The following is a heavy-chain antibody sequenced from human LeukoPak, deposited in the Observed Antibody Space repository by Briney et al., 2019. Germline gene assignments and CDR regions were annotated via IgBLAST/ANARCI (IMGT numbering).Heavy chain of an antibody. D-gene: IGHD2-2*02. V-gene: IGHV3-23*01. Sequence: SCKASGGTFSSYAMSWVRQAPGKGLEWVSTISGGGSSTYYADSVKGRFTISRDNSKNTLYLQMNSLRAEDTAIYYCAKAILPATILSFNDYWGQGTLVTVSS. CDR2: ISGGGSST. CDR1: GGTFSSYA. CDR3: AKAILPATILSFNDY. J-gene: IGHJ4*02.